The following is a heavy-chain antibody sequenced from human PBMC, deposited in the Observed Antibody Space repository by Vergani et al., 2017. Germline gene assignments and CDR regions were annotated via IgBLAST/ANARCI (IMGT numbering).Heavy chain of an antibody. J-gene: IGHJ4*02. Sequence: QVQLVESGGGVVQPGRSLRLSCAASGFTFSSYGMHWVRQAPGKGLEWVAVISYDGSNKYYADSVKGRFTISRDNSKNTLYLQMNSLRAEDTAVYYCAKDHGAYCGGDCYSGFDYWGQGTLVTVSS. D-gene: IGHD2-21*02. CDR1: GFTFSSYG. V-gene: IGHV3-30*18. CDR3: AKDHGAYCGGDCYSGFDY. CDR2: ISYDGSNK.